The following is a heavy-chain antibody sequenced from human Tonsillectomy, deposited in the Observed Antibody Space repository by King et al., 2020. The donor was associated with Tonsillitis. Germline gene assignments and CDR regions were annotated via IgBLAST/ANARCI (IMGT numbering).Heavy chain of an antibody. CDR3: AKNKWMTTIIPRPDS. J-gene: IGHJ4*02. V-gene: IGHV3-23*04. Sequence: VQLVESGGGLLQPGGSLRLSCTASGFTFHTFAMTWVRQAPGKGLDWGSTMSGSGSDTYYADSVKGRFTISRDNSNKILYLQMNGMSAEDTALYYCAKNKWMTTIIPRPDSWGQGTLVTVAS. CDR2: MSGSGSDT. CDR1: GFTFHTFA. D-gene: IGHD4-17*01.